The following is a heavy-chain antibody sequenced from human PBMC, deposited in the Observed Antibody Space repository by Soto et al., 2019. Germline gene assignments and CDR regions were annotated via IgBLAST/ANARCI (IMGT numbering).Heavy chain of an antibody. J-gene: IGHJ5*02. CDR2: INPSGGST. CDR1: GYTFTSYY. CDR3: ARGTSDLAVAGTWFDP. V-gene: IGHV1-46*01. Sequence: ASVKVSCKASGYTFTSYYMHWVRQAPGQGLEWMGIINPSGGSTSYAQKFQGRVTMTRDTSTSTAYMELRSLRSDDTAVYYCARGTSDLAVAGTWFDPWGQGTLVTVSS. D-gene: IGHD6-19*01.